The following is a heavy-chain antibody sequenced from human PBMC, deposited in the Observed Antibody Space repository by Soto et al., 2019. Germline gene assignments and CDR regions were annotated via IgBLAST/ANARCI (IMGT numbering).Heavy chain of an antibody. V-gene: IGHV1-69*13. Sequence: SVKVSCKASGGTFSSYAINWVRQAPGQGLEWMGGIIPIFGTTNYAQKFQGRVTITADESTSTAFMELSSLRSEDTAVYYCARVGHDYSNYAPYYYYYGMDFWGQGTTVTVSS. D-gene: IGHD4-4*01. CDR3: ARVGHDYSNYAPYYYYYGMDF. CDR1: GGTFSSYA. CDR2: IIPIFGTT. J-gene: IGHJ6*02.